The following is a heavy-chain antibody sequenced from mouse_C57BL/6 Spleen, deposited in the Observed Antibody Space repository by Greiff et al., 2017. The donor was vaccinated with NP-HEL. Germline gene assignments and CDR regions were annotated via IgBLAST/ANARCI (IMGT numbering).Heavy chain of an antibody. Sequence: VQLQQPGAELVKPGASVKLSCKASGYTFTSYWMHWVKQRPGQGLEWIGMIHPNSSSTNYNEKFKSKATMTVDKSSSTAYMQLSSLTSEASAVYYCARDYGSSHYYAVDYWGQGTSVTVSS. D-gene: IGHD1-1*01. V-gene: IGHV1-64*01. CDR2: IHPNSSST. CDR1: GYTFTSYW. J-gene: IGHJ4*01. CDR3: ARDYGSSHYYAVDY.